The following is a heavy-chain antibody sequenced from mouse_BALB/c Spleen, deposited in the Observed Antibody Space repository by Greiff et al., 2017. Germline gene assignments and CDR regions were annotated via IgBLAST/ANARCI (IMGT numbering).Heavy chain of an antibody. CDR2: ISSGGST. Sequence: EVQRVESGGGLVKPGGSLKLSCAASGFTFSSYAMSWVRQTPEKRLEWVASISSGGSTYYPDSVKGRFTISRDNARNILYLQMSSLRSEDTAMYYCAREGAGDYDYFDYWGQGTTLTVSS. D-gene: IGHD2-4*01. V-gene: IGHV5-6-5*01. J-gene: IGHJ2*01. CDR3: AREGAGDYDYFDY. CDR1: GFTFSSYA.